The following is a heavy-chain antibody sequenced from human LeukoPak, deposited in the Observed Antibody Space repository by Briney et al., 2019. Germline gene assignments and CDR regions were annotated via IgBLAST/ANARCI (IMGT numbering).Heavy chain of an antibody. D-gene: IGHD4-17*01. CDR3: TRAFELDYGDYRLDYFDY. CDR1: GFTFGDYA. Sequence: GGSLRLSCTASGFTFGDYAMSWFRQAPGKGLEWVGFIRSKAYGGTTEYAASVKGRFTISRDDSKSIAYLQMNSLKTEDTAVYYCTRAFELDYGDYRLDYFDYWGQGTLVTVSS. J-gene: IGHJ4*02. V-gene: IGHV3-49*03. CDR2: IRSKAYGGTT.